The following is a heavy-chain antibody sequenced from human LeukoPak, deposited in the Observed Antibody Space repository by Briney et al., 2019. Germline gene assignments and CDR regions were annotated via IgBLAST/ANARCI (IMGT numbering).Heavy chain of an antibody. CDR1: GGSISSGSYY. J-gene: IGHJ5*02. Sequence: SETLSLTCTVSGGSISSGSYYWRWIRRPAGKGLEWIGRIYTSGSTNYNPSLKSRVTISVDTSKNQFSLKLSSVTAADTAVYYCAREDIVVVPAAPSPYNWFDPWGQGTLVTVSS. CDR2: IYTSGST. D-gene: IGHD2-2*01. CDR3: AREDIVVVPAAPSPYNWFDP. V-gene: IGHV4-61*02.